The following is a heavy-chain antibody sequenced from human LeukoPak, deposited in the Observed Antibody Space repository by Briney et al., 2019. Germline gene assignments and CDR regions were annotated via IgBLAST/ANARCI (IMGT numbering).Heavy chain of an antibody. J-gene: IGHJ6*02. Sequence: SETLSLTCTVSNGSISTTGYQWTWIRQRPGKGLEWLGYISDTGRTDYNPSLKGRVSMSIDTSKNHFSLRLNSVTAADTAVYFCARDQLGIGYYYYYGLDVWGQGTTVTVSS. V-gene: IGHV4-31*03. CDR2: ISDTGRT. CDR3: ARDQLGIGYYYYYGLDV. D-gene: IGHD7-27*01. CDR1: NGSISTTGYQ.